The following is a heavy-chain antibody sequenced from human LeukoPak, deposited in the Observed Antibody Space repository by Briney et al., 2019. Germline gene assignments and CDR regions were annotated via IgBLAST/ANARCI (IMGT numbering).Heavy chain of an antibody. CDR3: ARDPSGDDYGDYGGNFDL. CDR2: IHYSGST. CDR1: DHSISSGYY. J-gene: IGHJ2*01. V-gene: IGHV4-38-2*02. Sequence: SETLSLTCTVFDHSISSGYYWGWIRQSPGKGLKWIGSIHYSGSTYYNPSLKSRVTISVDPSKSQFSLKLSSVTAADTAVYYCARDPSGDDYGDYGGNFDLWGRGTLVTVSS. D-gene: IGHD4-17*01.